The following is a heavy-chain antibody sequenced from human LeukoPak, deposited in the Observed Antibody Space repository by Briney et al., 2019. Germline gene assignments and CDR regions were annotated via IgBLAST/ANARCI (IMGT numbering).Heavy chain of an antibody. CDR1: GYTFTSYG. V-gene: IGHV1-18*01. D-gene: IGHD1-26*01. CDR2: ISAYNGNT. CDR3: AREQGVGAITDWFDP. J-gene: IGHJ5*02. Sequence: ASVKVSCKASGYTFTSYGISWVRQAPGQGLEWMGWISAYNGNTNYAQKLQGRVTMTTDTSTSTAYMELRSLRSDDTAVYYCAREQGVGAITDWFDPWGQGTLVTVSS.